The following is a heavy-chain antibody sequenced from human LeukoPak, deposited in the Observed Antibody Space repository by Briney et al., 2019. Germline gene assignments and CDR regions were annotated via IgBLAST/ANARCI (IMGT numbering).Heavy chain of an antibody. CDR1: GGSISSYY. CDR2: IYYSGST. Sequence: SETLSLTCTVSGGSISSYYWSWIRQPPGKGLEWMGYIYYSGSTNYNPPLKSRVTISVDTSKNQFPLKLSSVTAADTAVYYCARAHLGMTHDYWGQGTLVTVSS. V-gene: IGHV4-59*01. D-gene: IGHD1-14*01. CDR3: ARAHLGMTHDY. J-gene: IGHJ4*02.